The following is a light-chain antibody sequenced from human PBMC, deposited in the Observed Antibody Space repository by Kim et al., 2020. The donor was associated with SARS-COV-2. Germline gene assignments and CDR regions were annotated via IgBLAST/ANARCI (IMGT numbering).Light chain of an antibody. V-gene: IGLV6-57*02. CDR2: GDN. CDR3: QSYDSNNHMV. Sequence: FMLTQPHSVSESPEKTVTISCTGSSGSIANNYVQWYQQRPGSAPTTVIYGDNQRPSGVPDRFSGSIDISSNSASLTISKLKTEDEADYHCQSYDSNNHMVFGGGTQLTVL. CDR1: SGSIANNY. J-gene: IGLJ2*01.